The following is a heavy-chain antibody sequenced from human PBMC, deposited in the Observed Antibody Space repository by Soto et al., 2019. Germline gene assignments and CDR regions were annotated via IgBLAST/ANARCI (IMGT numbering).Heavy chain of an antibody. CDR2: ISYDGSNK. V-gene: IGHV3-30*18. D-gene: IGHD1-26*01. CDR1: GFTFSSYG. Sequence: QVQLVESGGGVVQPGRSLRLSCAASGFTFSSYGMHWVRQAPGKGLEWVAVISYDGSNKYYADSVKGRFTISRDNSKNTLYLQMNSLRAEDTAVYYCAKGGNQCELLLDYGSKGTLVTVSA. CDR3: AKGGNQCELLLDY. J-gene: IGHJ4*02.